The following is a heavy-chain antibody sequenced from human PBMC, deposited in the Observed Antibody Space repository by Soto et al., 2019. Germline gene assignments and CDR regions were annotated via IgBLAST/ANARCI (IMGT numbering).Heavy chain of an antibody. Sequence: ASVKVSCKASGYTFTGYFIHWVRQAPGQGLEWMGWINPNSGATKYAQKFQGRVTMTRDTSINTAHMELSSLRSDDTAVYYCARRGGTTLAPLTWGQGTLVTVSS. CDR1: GYTFTGYF. D-gene: IGHD1-1*01. J-gene: IGHJ5*02. CDR3: ARRGGTTLAPLT. CDR2: INPNSGAT. V-gene: IGHV1-2*02.